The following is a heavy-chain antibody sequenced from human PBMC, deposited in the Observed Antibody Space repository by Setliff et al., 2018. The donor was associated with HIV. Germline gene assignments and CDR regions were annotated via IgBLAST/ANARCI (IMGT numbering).Heavy chain of an antibody. D-gene: IGHD2-2*01. V-gene: IGHV4-34*12. CDR2: IFYSGST. CDR3: ASRWPAMREFDY. Sequence: SETLSLTCAVYGGSFSNYYWSWIRQPPGKGLEWIGSIFYSGSTYYSPSLKSRVTISVDRSKNQFSLKVTSVTAADTAVYYCASRWPAMREFDYWGQGTLVTVSS. CDR1: GGSFSNYY. J-gene: IGHJ4*02.